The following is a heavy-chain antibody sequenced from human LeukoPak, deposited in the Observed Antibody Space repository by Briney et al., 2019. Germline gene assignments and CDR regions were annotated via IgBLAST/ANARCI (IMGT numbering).Heavy chain of an antibody. Sequence: GGSLRLSCAASGFTFSSYAMSWVRQAPGTGLEWVSAISGSGGSTYYADSVKGRFTISRDNSKNTLDLQMNSLRAEDTAVYYCARVVVPAAVRTKHFDYWGQGTLVPVSS. CDR1: GFTFSSYA. V-gene: IGHV3-23*01. J-gene: IGHJ4*02. CDR2: ISGSGGST. D-gene: IGHD2-2*01. CDR3: ARVVVPAAVRTKHFDY.